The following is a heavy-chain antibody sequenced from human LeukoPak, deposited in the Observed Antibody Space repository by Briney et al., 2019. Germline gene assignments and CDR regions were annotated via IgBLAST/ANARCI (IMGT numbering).Heavy chain of an antibody. CDR2: IHYVGST. V-gene: IGHV4-39*07. J-gene: IGHJ4*02. CDR3: ARLPQFDY. CDR1: GASISSSRFY. Sequence: SETLSLTCTVSGASISSSRFYWGWIRQPPGQGLEWIGSIHYVGSTYYNPSFQNRVTISVDTSKNQFSLKLSSVTAADTAVYYCARLPQFDYWGQGTLVTVPS.